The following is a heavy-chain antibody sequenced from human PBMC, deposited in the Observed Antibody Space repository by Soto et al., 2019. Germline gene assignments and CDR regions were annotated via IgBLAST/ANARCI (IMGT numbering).Heavy chain of an antibody. V-gene: IGHV1-69*01. CDR1: GGTFSSYA. Sequence: QVQLVQSGAEVKKPGSSVKVSCKASGGTFSSYAISWVRQAPGQGLEWMGGIIPIFGTANYAQKFQGRVKITAAESKSTAYMELSSLGSEDTAVYYCARVRNIAAAGNWFDPWGEGTLVTVSS. CDR3: ARVRNIAAAGNWFDP. J-gene: IGHJ5*02. CDR2: IIPIFGTA. D-gene: IGHD6-13*01.